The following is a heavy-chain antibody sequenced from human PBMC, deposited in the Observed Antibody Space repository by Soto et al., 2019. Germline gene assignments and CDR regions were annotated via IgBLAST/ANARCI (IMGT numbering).Heavy chain of an antibody. V-gene: IGHV3-23*01. D-gene: IGHD3-16*02. CDR1: GFTFSSYA. CDR3: AYEGGSYRGGSFDY. Sequence: EVQLLESGGGLVQPGGSLRLSCAASGFTFSSYAMSWVRQAPGKGLEWVSAISGRGGNTYYADSVKGRFTISRDNSKNTLYLLMNSLRAEDTAVYYCAYEGGSYRGGSFDYWGQGTLVTVSS. J-gene: IGHJ4*02. CDR2: ISGRGGNT.